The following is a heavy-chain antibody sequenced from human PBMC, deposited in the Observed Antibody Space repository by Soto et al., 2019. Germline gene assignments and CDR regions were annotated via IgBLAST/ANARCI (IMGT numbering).Heavy chain of an antibody. J-gene: IGHJ4*02. Sequence: PSETLSLTCTVSGGSISSHYWSWIRQPPGKGLEWIAYISYTGFTDYNPSLKSRVTISEDTSKNQFSLRLTSVPAADTAVYYGARDQNSSGYLDYWGQGILVTVSS. V-gene: IGHV4-59*11. D-gene: IGHD3-22*01. CDR1: GGSISSHY. CDR2: ISYTGFT. CDR3: ARDQNSSGYLDY.